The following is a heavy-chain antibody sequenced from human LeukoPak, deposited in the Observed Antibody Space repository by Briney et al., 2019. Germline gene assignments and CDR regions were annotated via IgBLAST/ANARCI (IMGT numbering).Heavy chain of an antibody. V-gene: IGHV4-59*01. D-gene: IGHD6-19*01. CDR1: GGSISSYY. Sequence: MTSETLSLTCTVSGGSISSYYWSWIRQPPGKGLEWIGYIYYSGSTNYNPSLKSRVTISVDTSKNQFSLKLSSVTAADTAVYYCARVEEEEVAGGENYFDYWGQGTLVTVS. CDR2: IYYSGST. CDR3: ARVEEEEVAGGENYFDY. J-gene: IGHJ4*02.